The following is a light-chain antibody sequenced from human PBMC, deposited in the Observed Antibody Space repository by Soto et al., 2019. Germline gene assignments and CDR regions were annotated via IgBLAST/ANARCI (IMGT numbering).Light chain of an antibody. CDR2: NNN. CDR1: NSNIGTNA. J-gene: IGLJ3*02. CDR3: ATWDDTLRTWV. Sequence: QSVLTQPPSASGTPGQRVTISCSGSNSNIGTNAVNWYQQIPGTAPKLLIYNNNQRPSGVPDRFSGSKSGTSASLAISGLQSEDEADYPCATWDDTLRTWVFGGGTKLPS. V-gene: IGLV1-44*01.